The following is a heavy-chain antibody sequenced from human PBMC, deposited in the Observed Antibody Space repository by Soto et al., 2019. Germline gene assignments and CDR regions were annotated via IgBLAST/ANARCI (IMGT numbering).Heavy chain of an antibody. Sequence: SETLSLTCTVSGGSISSYYWSWIRQPPGKGLEWIGYIYYSGSTNYNPSLKSRVTMSVDTSKNQFSLKLSSVTAADTAVYYCVRQTYSSGSNDYWGQGTLVTVSS. V-gene: IGHV4-59*08. CDR2: IYYSGST. CDR1: GGSISSYY. J-gene: IGHJ4*02. CDR3: VRQTYSSGSNDY. D-gene: IGHD3-22*01.